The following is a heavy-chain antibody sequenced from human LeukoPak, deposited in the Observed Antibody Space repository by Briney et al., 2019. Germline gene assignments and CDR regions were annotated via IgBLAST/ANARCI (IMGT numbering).Heavy chain of an antibody. CDR2: LDKKYKGYAT. V-gene: IGHV3-73*01. D-gene: IGHD1-26*01. J-gene: IGHJ5*02. CDR1: GYPFSGSS. CDR3: TRDSGTYNWFDP. Sequence: PGLTLRLPRAASGYPFSGSSEHWVRQSSAKGLEGGGQLDKKYKGYATEKPYAASMKGRFTISRDDSINTAYLQMKSLKTEYTALYDCTRDSGTYNWFDPWGQGTLVTVSS.